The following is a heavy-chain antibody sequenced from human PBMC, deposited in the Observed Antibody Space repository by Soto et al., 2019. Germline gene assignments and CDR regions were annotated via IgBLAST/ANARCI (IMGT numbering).Heavy chain of an antibody. V-gene: IGHV4-30-4*01. J-gene: IGHJ5*02. D-gene: IGHD2-21*02. CDR1: GGSISSGDYY. CDR2: IYYSGST. Sequence: PSETLSLTCTVSGGSISSGDYYWSWIRQPPGKGLEWIGYIYYSGSTYYNPSLKSRVTISVDTSKNQFSLKLSSVTAADTAVYYCARGEVTASNWFDPWGQGTLVTVS. CDR3: ARGEVTASNWFDP.